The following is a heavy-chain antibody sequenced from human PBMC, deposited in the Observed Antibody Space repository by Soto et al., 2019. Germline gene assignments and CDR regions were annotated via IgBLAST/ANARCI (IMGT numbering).Heavy chain of an antibody. J-gene: IGHJ5*02. CDR3: ARVRDWFDP. D-gene: IGHD3-3*01. V-gene: IGHV4-34*01. CDR2: LDHSRYT. CDR1: GGSFSGYY. Sequence: ETLSLTCAVYGGSFSGYYWNWIRQPPGKGLEWIGELDHSRYTNYNPSRKSRVTISVDTSKNQFSLRLTSVTDADTAVYYCARVRDWFDPWGQGTLVTVSS.